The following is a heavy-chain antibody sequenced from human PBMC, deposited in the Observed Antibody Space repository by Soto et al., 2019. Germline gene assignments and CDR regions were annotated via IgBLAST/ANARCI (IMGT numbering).Heavy chain of an antibody. D-gene: IGHD2-15*01. CDR2: ISYDGSHK. CDR1: GVTFSSYG. J-gene: IGHJ5*02. CDR3: VGMTPQPP. Sequence: GGSLRLSCAASGVTFSSYGMHWVRQAPGKGLEWVAVISYDGSHKNYADSVKGRFTISRDNSKNTLYLEMNSLGGEDTAVYYCVGMTPQPPCGQETLLTVSS. V-gene: IGHV3-30*03.